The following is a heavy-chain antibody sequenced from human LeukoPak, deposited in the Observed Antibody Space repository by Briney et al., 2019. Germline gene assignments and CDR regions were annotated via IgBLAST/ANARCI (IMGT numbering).Heavy chain of an antibody. Sequence: PGGSLRLSCAASGFTFSNYFMHWVRQAPGKGLEWVADIASDGSHTFYVESVKGRFTISRDNSKNTLYLQMNSLGPEDTAVYFCASERQDTVIHSGAFDIWGQGTMVTVSS. CDR1: GFTFSNYF. J-gene: IGHJ3*02. CDR3: ASERQDTVIHSGAFDI. D-gene: IGHD2-21*02. CDR2: IASDGSHT. V-gene: IGHV3-30-3*01.